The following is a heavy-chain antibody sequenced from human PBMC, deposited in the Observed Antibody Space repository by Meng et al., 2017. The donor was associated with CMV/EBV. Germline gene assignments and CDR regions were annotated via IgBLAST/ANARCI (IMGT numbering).Heavy chain of an antibody. CDR3: ARDTLDRCIAAEPPLGW. V-gene: IGHV1-18*01. CDR1: YTFTSYG. CDR2: ISAYNGNT. J-gene: IGHJ4*02. Sequence: YTFTSYGVSWTRQAPGQGLEWMGWISAYNGNTNYAQKLQGRVTMTTDTSTSTAYMELRSLRSDDTAVYYCARDTLDRCIAAEPPLGWWGQGTLVTVSS. D-gene: IGHD6-25*01.